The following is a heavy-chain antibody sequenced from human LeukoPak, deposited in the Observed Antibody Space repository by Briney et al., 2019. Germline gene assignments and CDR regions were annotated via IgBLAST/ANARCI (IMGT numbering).Heavy chain of an antibody. V-gene: IGHV1-69*13. CDR2: IIPIFGTT. CDR3: ARATGSSYYHYYYMDV. D-gene: IGHD3-10*01. Sequence: ASVKVSCKASGGTFSSYAISWVRQAPGQGLEWMGGIIPIFGTTNYAQKFQGRVTITADESTSTTYMELSSLRSEDTAVYYCARATGSSYYHYYYMDVWGKGTAVTVSS. J-gene: IGHJ6*03. CDR1: GGTFSSYA.